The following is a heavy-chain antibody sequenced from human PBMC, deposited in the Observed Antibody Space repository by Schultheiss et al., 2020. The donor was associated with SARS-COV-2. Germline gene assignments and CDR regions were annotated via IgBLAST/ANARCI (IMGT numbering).Heavy chain of an antibody. V-gene: IGHV3-33*08. CDR1: GFTFSSYG. CDR3: ARDYILTGYYAFDI. J-gene: IGHJ3*02. CDR2: IWYDGSNK. Sequence: GGSLRLSCAASGFTFSSYGMHWVRQAPGKGLEWVAVIWYDGSNKYYADSVKGRFTISRDNSKNTLYLQMNSLRAEDTAVYYCARDYILTGYYAFDIWGQGTMVTVSS. D-gene: IGHD3-9*01.